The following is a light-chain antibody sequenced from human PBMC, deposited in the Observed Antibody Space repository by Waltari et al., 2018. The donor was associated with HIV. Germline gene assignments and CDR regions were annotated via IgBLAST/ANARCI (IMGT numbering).Light chain of an antibody. CDR1: QSVSSNY. CDR3: QQRSSWPRGT. CDR2: DAF. J-gene: IGKJ2*02. V-gene: IGKV3-11*01. Sequence: EIVLTQSPATLSLSPGERATLSCRASQSVSSNYLAWYQHKPGQAPRLLIYDAFNRATGIPARFSGSGSGTDSTLTISSLEPEDSALYYCQQRSSWPRGTFGQGTKLEIK.